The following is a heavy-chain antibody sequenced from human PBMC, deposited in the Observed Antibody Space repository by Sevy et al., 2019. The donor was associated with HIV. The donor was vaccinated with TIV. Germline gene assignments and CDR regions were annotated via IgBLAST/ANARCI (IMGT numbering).Heavy chain of an antibody. J-gene: IGHJ4*02. CDR2: ISGSGGST. CDR3: AKGHSGDYVDY. D-gene: IGHD4-17*01. V-gene: IGHV3-23*01. Sequence: GGSLRLSCAASGFTFSSYAMSWVRQAPGKGLEWVSAISGSGGSTYYTHSVKGRFTISRDNSKNTLYLQMNSLRAEDTAVYYCAKGHSGDYVDYWGQGTLVTVSS. CDR1: GFTFSSYA.